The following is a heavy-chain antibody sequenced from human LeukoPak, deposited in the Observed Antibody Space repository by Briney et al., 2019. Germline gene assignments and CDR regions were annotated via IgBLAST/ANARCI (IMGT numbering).Heavy chain of an antibody. CDR3: AKVISVVVYYMDV. J-gene: IGHJ6*03. V-gene: IGHV3-30*02. CDR1: GFTFSSYG. CDR2: IRYDGSNK. Sequence: GGSLRLSCAASGFTFSSYGMHWVRQAPGKGLEWVAFIRYDGSNKYYTDSVKGRFTISRDNSKNTLYLQMNSLRAEDTAVYYCAKVISVVVYYMDVWGKGTTVTVSS. D-gene: IGHD2-2*01.